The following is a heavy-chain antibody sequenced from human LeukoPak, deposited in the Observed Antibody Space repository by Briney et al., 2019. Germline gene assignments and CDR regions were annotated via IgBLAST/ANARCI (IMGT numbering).Heavy chain of an antibody. CDR1: GFSFRTYSMN. D-gene: IGHD3-10*01. J-gene: IGHJ5*02. CDR3: ARHGGRYYGSGTYSWFDP. CDR2: IYYSGST. Sequence: PGGSLRLSCAVSGFSFRTYSMNWVRQAPGKGLEWIGSIYYSGSTYYNPSLKSRVTISVDTSKNQFSLKLSSVTAADTAVYYCARHGGRYYGSGTYSWFDPWGQGTLVTVSS. V-gene: IGHV4-39*01.